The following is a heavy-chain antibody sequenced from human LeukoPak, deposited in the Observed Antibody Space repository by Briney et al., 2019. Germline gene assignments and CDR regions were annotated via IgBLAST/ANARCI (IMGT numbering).Heavy chain of an antibody. CDR3: ARPRAHYYDSSGTWAFDI. Sequence: TSETLSLTCTVSGGSISSSSYYWGWIRRPPGKGLEWIGSIYYSGSTYYNPSLKSRVTISVDTSKNQFSLKLSSVTAADTAVYYCARPRAHYYDSSGTWAFDIWGQGTMVTVSS. CDR1: GGSISSSSYY. CDR2: IYYSGST. J-gene: IGHJ3*02. D-gene: IGHD3-22*01. V-gene: IGHV4-39*01.